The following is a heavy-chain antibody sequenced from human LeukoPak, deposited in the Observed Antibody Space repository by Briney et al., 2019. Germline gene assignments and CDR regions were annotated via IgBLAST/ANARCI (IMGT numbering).Heavy chain of an antibody. CDR3: AKRGYCRGGTCFSHDAFDI. CDR1: GFTFSSYS. V-gene: IGHV3-21*01. CDR2: ISGSGSHI. D-gene: IGHD2-15*01. Sequence: GGSPRLSCVASGFTFSSYSMNWVRQAPGKGLEWVSSISGSGSHIYYEDSVKGRFTISRDNAKNSLYLQMNSLRAEDTAVYYCAKRGYCRGGTCFSHDAFDIWGQGTMVTVSS. J-gene: IGHJ3*02.